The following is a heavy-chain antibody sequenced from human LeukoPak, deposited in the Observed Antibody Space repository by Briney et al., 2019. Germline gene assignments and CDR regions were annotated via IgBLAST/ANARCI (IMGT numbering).Heavy chain of an antibody. CDR1: VYTFTVYY. Sequence: ASVTVSFTSSVYTFTVYYMHWVRQAPRQGLEWMGWINPNSGGTNYAQKFQGRVTMTRDTSISTAYMELSRLRSDDTAVYYCARGEQQLVLYYYYVDVWGKGTTVTVSS. CDR2: INPNSGGT. CDR3: ARGEQQLVLYYYYVDV. D-gene: IGHD6-13*01. V-gene: IGHV1-2*02. J-gene: IGHJ6*03.